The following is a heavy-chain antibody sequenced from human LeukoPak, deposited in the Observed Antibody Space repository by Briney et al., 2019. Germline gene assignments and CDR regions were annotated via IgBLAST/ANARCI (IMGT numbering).Heavy chain of an antibody. V-gene: IGHV4-59*08. Sequence: SETLSLTCTVSGGSISSYYWSWIRQPPGKELEWIGHISYTGSTNYNPSLKSRVTISIDTSKNQFSLKLSSVTAADTAVYYCARRGYSYETYYFDYWGQGALVTVSS. D-gene: IGHD5-18*01. J-gene: IGHJ4*02. CDR3: ARRGYSYETYYFDY. CDR2: ISYTGST. CDR1: GGSISSYY.